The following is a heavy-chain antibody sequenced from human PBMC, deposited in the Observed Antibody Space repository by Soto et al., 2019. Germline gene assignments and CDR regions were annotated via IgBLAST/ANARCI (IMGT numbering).Heavy chain of an antibody. Sequence: SETLSLTCTVSGGSVSSGSYYWSWIRQPPGKGLEWIGYIYYSGSTNYNPSLKSRVTISVDTSKNQFSLKLSSVTAADTAVYYCARSRSSSGWYMWGFDPWGQGTLVTVSS. CDR1: GGSVSSGSYY. CDR3: ARSRSSSGWYMWGFDP. V-gene: IGHV4-61*01. D-gene: IGHD6-19*01. CDR2: IYYSGST. J-gene: IGHJ5*02.